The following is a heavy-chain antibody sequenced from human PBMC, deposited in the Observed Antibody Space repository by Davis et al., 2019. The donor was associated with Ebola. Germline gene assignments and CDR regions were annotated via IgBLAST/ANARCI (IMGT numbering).Heavy chain of an antibody. J-gene: IGHJ4*02. V-gene: IGHV4-61*01. CDR1: GGSVSSGSYY. CDR3: ARRRGYSYGYLY. Sequence: MPSETLSLTCTVSGGSVSSGSYYWSWIRQPPGKGLEWIGYIYYSGSTNYNPSLKSRVTISVDTSKNQFSLKLSSVTAADTAVYYCARRRGYSYGYLYWGQGTLVTVSS. CDR2: IYYSGST. D-gene: IGHD5-18*01.